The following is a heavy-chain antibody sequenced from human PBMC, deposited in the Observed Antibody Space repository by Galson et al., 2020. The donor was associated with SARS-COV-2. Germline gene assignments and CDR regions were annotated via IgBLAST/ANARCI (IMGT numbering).Heavy chain of an antibody. Sequence: GGSLRLSCKSSGLTFGDYPVTWVRKAPGKGPEWVGFIRNKTYGGTAEYAASVKGRLTITRDDSKSVAYVQMNSLKTEDTGMYYGTMGTGWFGATHWGQGTLVTVSS. CDR1: GLTFGDYP. V-gene: IGHV3-49*04. CDR2: IRNKTYGGTA. J-gene: IGHJ4*02. CDR3: TMGTGWFGATH. D-gene: IGHD3-10*01.